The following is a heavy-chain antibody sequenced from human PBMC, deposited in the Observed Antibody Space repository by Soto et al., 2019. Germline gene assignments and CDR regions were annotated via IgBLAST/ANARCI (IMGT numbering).Heavy chain of an antibody. D-gene: IGHD6-19*01. CDR2: IIPIFGKV. CDR1: GGTFRTYA. J-gene: IGHJ6*02. Sequence: QVQLLQSGPEVKKPGSSVRVSCEASGGTFRTYAISWVRQAPGQGLEWMGEIIPIFGKVNYAQKFQGRVTITADESTTTVYMDLRSLTSEDTAVYYCAKGAVAGTPTSYYYYGMDVWGQGTTVTVS. V-gene: IGHV1-69*12. CDR3: AKGAVAGTPTSYYYYGMDV.